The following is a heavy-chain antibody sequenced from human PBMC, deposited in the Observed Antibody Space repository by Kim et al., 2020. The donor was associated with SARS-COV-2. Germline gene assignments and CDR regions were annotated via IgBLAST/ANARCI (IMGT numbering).Heavy chain of an antibody. Sequence: AASVKDQFTISKDNSKNTMYQKMNSLRAEDTAVYYCAKPYSSGWMDFDYWGQGTLVTVSS. V-gene: IGHV3-23*01. D-gene: IGHD6-19*01. CDR3: AKPYSSGWMDFDY. J-gene: IGHJ4*02.